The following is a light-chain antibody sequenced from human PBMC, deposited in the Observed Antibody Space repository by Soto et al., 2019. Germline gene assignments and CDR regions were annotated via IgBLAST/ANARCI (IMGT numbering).Light chain of an antibody. V-gene: IGKV3-15*01. CDR3: QQRSNWPIT. CDR1: QSVSSN. Sequence: EIVITQSPAILSVSPGERATLSCRASQSVSSNLAWYQQKPGQTPRLLIYGASTRATGIPARFSGSGSGTEFTLTISSLQSEDFAVYYCQQRSNWPITFGQGTRLEIK. J-gene: IGKJ5*01. CDR2: GAS.